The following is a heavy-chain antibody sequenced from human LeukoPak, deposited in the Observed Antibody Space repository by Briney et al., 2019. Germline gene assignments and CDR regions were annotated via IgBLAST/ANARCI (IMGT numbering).Heavy chain of an antibody. D-gene: IGHD6-19*01. CDR2: IIPIFGTA. CDR1: GGTFSSYA. J-gene: IGHJ4*02. V-gene: IGHV1-69*01. CDR3: ASQIAVAGKFDY. Sequence: GASAKVSCKASGGTFSSYAISWVRQAPGQGLEWMGGIIPIFGTANYAQKFQGRVTITADESTSTAYMELSSLRSEDTAVYYCASQIAVAGKFDYWGQGTLVTVSS.